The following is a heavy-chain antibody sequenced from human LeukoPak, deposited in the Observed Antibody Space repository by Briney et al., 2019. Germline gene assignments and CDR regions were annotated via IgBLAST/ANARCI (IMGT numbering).Heavy chain of an antibody. V-gene: IGHV1-18*01. Sequence: GASVKVSCKASGGTFNSYGISWVRQAPGQGLEWMGWISAYNGNTNYAQKLQGRVTMTTDTSTSTAYMELRSLRSEDTAVYYCATAMTAMVTYYFDYWGQGTLVTVSS. J-gene: IGHJ4*02. CDR2: ISAYNGNT. D-gene: IGHD5-18*01. CDR1: GGTFNSYG. CDR3: ATAMTAMVTYYFDY.